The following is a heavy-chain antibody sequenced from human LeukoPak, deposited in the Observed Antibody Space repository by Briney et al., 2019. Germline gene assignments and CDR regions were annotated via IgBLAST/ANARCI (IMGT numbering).Heavy chain of an antibody. J-gene: IGHJ6*02. CDR3: ARDPYYDFWSGYYPDYYYYYGMDV. D-gene: IGHD3-3*01. CDR1: GYTFTSYG. V-gene: IGHV1-18*01. CDR2: ISAYNGNT. Sequence: VASVKVSCTASGYTFTSYGISWVRQAPGQGLEWMGWISAYNGNTNYTQKLQGRVTMTTDTSTSTAYMELRSLRSDDTAVYYCARDPYYDFWSGYYPDYYYYYGMDVWGQGTTVTVSS.